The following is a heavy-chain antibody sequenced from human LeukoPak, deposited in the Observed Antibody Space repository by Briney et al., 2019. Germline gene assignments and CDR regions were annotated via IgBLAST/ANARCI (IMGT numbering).Heavy chain of an antibody. V-gene: IGHV1-69*05. Sequence: GASVKVSCKASGGTFSSYGISWVRQAPGQGLEWMGGIIPIFGTANYAQKFQGRVTVTRDTSTSTVHMELSGLRSEDTAVYYCARDQEAFDYWGQGTLVTVSS. CDR2: IIPIFGTA. CDR3: ARDQEAFDY. CDR1: GGTFSSYG. J-gene: IGHJ4*02.